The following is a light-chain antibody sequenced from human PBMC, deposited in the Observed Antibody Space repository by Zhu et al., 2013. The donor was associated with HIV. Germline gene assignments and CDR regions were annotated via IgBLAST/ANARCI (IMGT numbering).Light chain of an antibody. CDR3: QQYNTWPT. J-gene: IGKJ4*01. CDR1: QSVSSSF. Sequence: EIVLTQSPATLSLSPGERATLSCRASQSVSSSFLAWYQQKPGQAPRLLIYGASARATVIPARFSGSGSGTEFTLTISSLQSEDFAVYYCQQYNTWPTFGGGTKVEI. V-gene: IGKV3-15*01. CDR2: GAS.